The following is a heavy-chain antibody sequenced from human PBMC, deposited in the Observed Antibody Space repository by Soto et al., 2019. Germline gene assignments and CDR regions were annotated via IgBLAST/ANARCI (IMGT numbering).Heavy chain of an antibody. D-gene: IGHD6-13*01. CDR3: AREASSSWLNWFDP. J-gene: IGHJ5*02. Sequence: SETLSLTCAVSGGSISSSNWWSWVRQPPGKGLEWIGEIYHSGSTNYNPSLKSRVTISVDTSKNQFSLKLSSVTAADTAVYYCAREASSSWLNWFDPWGQGTLVTVSS. CDR2: IYHSGST. CDR1: GGSISSSNW. V-gene: IGHV4-4*02.